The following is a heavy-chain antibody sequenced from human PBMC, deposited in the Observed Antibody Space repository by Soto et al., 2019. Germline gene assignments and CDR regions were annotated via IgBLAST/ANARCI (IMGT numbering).Heavy chain of an antibody. CDR3: ASGRNTSPGKAVAGMIDY. Sequence: EVHLVESGGGLVKPGGSLRLSCAASGFTFNIYTMNWVRQAPGKGLEWVSSISSSSSYINYADSAKGRFTISRDNAKNSLYLQMNSLRAEDTAVYYCASGRNTSPGKAVAGMIDYWGQGTLVTVSS. J-gene: IGHJ4*02. CDR1: GFTFNIYT. V-gene: IGHV3-21*01. D-gene: IGHD6-19*01. CDR2: ISSSSSYI.